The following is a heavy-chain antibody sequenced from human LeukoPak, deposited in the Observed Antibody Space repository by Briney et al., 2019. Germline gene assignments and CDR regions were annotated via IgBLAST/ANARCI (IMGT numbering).Heavy chain of an antibody. Sequence: AETLSLTCTVSRGSISISSYYWGWIRQSPGKGLEWIGSIHHSGRTYDNPSLKSRVTMSVDTSNNQFSLRLSSVTAADTAVYYCARHSSMIVVVAPTGCEHWGRGTLVTVSS. CDR2: IHHSGRT. CDR1: RGSISISSYY. D-gene: IGHD2-15*01. V-gene: IGHV4-39*01. CDR3: ARHSSMIVVVAPTGCEH. J-gene: IGHJ4*02.